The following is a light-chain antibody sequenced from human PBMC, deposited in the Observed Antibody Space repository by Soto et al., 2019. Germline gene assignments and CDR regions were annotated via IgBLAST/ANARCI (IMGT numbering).Light chain of an antibody. Sequence: IQMTQSPSCLSVSVGDRVTITCRASQRITSYMNWYQQKPGEAPKLLISTSGTLQRGVPSRFSGSGSGTDFTLTITALRPEDFATYFCQQTYSTPYTFGQGTKLEIK. V-gene: IGKV1-39*01. CDR3: QQTYSTPYT. CDR1: QRITSY. J-gene: IGKJ2*01. CDR2: TSG.